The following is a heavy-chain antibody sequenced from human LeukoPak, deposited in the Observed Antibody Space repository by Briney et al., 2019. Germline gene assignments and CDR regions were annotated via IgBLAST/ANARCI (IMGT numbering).Heavy chain of an antibody. CDR2: ISYDGSNK. CDR1: GFTFSSYG. CDR3: AKLNITHDS. J-gene: IGHJ4*02. D-gene: IGHD3-10*01. Sequence: GGSLRLSCAASGFTFSSYGMHWVRQAPGKGLEWVAVISYDGSNKYYADSVKGRFTISRDNSKDTLYLQMNSLRAEDTAVYYCAKLNITHDSWGQGTLVTVSS. V-gene: IGHV3-30*18.